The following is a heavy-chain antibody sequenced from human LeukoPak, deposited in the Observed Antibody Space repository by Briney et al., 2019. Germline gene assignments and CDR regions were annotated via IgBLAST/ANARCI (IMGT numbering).Heavy chain of an antibody. D-gene: IGHD2-15*01. CDR3: ARGGSALNWFDP. J-gene: IGHJ5*02. CDR1: GFTSSSYR. CDR2: ISSSSSYI. V-gene: IGHV3-21*01. Sequence: GGSLRLSCAASGFTSSSYRMTWARKPQGKGREWAASISSSSSYIYYADSVKGRFTISRDNAKNSLYLQMNSLRAEDTAVYYCARGGSALNWFDPWGQGTLVTVSS.